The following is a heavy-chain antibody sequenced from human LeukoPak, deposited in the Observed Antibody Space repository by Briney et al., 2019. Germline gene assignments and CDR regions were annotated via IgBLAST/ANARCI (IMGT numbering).Heavy chain of an antibody. V-gene: IGHV3-21*01. D-gene: IGHD3-22*01. CDR2: ISSSSSYI. Sequence: KAGGSLRLSCAASGFTFSSCVMSWVRQAPGKGLEWVSSISSSSSYIYYADSVKGRFTISRDNAKNSLYLQMNSLRAEDTAVYYCARDGLYYYDSSGYYSDYFDYWGQGTLVTVSS. CDR3: ARDGLYYYDSSGYYSDYFDY. J-gene: IGHJ4*02. CDR1: GFTFSSCV.